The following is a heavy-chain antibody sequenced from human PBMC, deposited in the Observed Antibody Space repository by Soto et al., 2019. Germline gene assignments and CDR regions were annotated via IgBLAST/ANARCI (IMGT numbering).Heavy chain of an antibody. CDR2: IYNGGTT. J-gene: IGHJ2*01. Sequence: PSETLSLTCTVSGGSISNVDYYWSWIRQSPDKGLEWIGHIYNGGTTWYNPSLTSRITISVHTSKTQFSLKLTSVTAADTAVYYCARSYSASWGYWYFDLWGRGSLVTVSS. CDR1: GGSISNVDYY. CDR3: ARSYSASWGYWYFDL. V-gene: IGHV4-30-4*01. D-gene: IGHD6-13*01.